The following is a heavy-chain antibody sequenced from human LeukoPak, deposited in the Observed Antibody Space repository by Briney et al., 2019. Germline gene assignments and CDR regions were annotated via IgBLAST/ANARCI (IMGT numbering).Heavy chain of an antibody. V-gene: IGHV3-23*01. Sequence: GGSLRLSCVASGFTFSSYAMNWVRQAPGKGLEWVSVISGSGGSTYYADSVKDRFTISRDNSKNTLYLQMNSQKAEDTAVYYCAKGWGTSQGAFDIWGKGTMVTVSS. J-gene: IGHJ3*02. CDR1: GFTFSSYA. CDR3: AKGWGTSQGAFDI. CDR2: ISGSGGST. D-gene: IGHD3-16*01.